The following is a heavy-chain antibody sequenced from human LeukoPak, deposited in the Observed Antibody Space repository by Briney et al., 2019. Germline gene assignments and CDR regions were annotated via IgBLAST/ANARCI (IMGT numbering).Heavy chain of an antibody. CDR3: ATRRIIVGATPGGY. Sequence: SSETLSLTCNVSGDSISSRSYYWGWIRQRPGKGLEWVSAISGSGGSTYYADSVKGRFTISRDNSKNTLYLQMNSLRAEDTAVYYCATRRIIVGATPGGYWGQGTLVTVSS. CDR2: ISGSGGST. CDR1: GDSISSRSYY. J-gene: IGHJ4*02. D-gene: IGHD1-26*01. V-gene: IGHV3-23*01.